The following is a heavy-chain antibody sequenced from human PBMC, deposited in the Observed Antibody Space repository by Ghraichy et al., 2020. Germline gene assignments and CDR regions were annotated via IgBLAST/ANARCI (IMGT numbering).Heavy chain of an antibody. CDR1: GHVLTALS. J-gene: IGHJ4*02. V-gene: IGHV1-24*01. Sequence: ASVKVSCKISGHVLTALSIHWVRQAPGKGLEWMGGFDPEDGQTKYAQTFQGRLTMDEDTSTDTAYMDLSTLRSEDTAVYFCTTGAHFTSWSRIDYWGQGTLVTVSS. CDR3: TTGAHFTSWSRIDY. CDR2: FDPEDGQT. D-gene: IGHD3-3*02.